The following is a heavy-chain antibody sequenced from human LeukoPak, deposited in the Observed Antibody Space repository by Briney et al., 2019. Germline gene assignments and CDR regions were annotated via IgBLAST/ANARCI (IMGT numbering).Heavy chain of an antibody. CDR2: IIPILGIA. D-gene: IGHD3-10*01. J-gene: IGHJ5*02. CDR3: ASHGQANLWFGGP. V-gene: IGHV1-69*04. Sequence: SVKASCKASGGTFSSYAISWVRQAPGQGLEWMGRIIPILGIANYAQKFQGRVTITADKSTSTAYMELSSLRSEATAVYYCASHGQANLWFGGPWGQGTLVTVSS. CDR1: GGTFSSYA.